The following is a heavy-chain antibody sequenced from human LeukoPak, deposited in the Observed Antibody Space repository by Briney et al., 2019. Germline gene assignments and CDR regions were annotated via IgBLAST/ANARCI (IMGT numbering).Heavy chain of an antibody. V-gene: IGHV3-21*01. Sequence: GGSLRLSCAASGFTLSTFSMNWVRQTPGKGLEWVSAISGSGSDIYYADSVKGRFTISRDNPKRSLYLQMNSLRAEDTAVYYCARRTFPNDAFDVWGQGTVVTVSS. CDR1: GFTLSTFS. CDR3: ARRTFPNDAFDV. CDR2: ISGSGSDI. J-gene: IGHJ3*01. D-gene: IGHD1-7*01.